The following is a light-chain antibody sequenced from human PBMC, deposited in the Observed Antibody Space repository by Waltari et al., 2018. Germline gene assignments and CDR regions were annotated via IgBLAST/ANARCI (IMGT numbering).Light chain of an antibody. CDR2: EGT. V-gene: IGLV2-23*01. Sequence: QSALTQPASVSGSPGQSITISCTGTSSDIGSVSWYQQYPGMAPKLMIYEGTKRPSGLSNRFSGSKSGNTASLTISGLQAEDDADYYCCSFAGGSSWVFGGGTKVTVL. CDR3: CSFAGGSSWV. J-gene: IGLJ3*02. CDR1: SSDIGS.